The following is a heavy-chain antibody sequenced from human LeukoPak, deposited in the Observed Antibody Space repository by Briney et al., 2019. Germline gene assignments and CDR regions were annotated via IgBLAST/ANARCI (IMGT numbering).Heavy chain of an antibody. D-gene: IGHD3-10*02. CDR2: ISAYNGDT. CDR3: ARDPVFGELLPFDY. J-gene: IGHJ4*02. V-gene: IGHV1-18*01. Sequence: ASVKVSCKASGYAFTSYGISWVRQAPGQGLEWMGWISAYNGDTNYAQKLQGRVTMTTDTSTSTAYMELRSLRSDDTAVHYCARDPVFGELLPFDYWGQGTLVTVSS. CDR1: GYAFTSYG.